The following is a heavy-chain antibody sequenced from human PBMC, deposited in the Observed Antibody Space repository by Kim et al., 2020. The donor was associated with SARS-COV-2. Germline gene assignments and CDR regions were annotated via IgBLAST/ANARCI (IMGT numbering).Heavy chain of an antibody. V-gene: IGHV3-23*01. CDR1: GFTFSRYA. Sequence: GGSLRLSCVASGFTFSRYAMSWVRQAPGKGLEWVSVITSSGGSTYYADSVKGRFTISRDDSKNTLYLQMNSLRAEDTAVYYCASYYYDSSGYYNGWGKGT. J-gene: IGHJ4*02. CDR2: ITSSGGST. CDR3: ASYYYDSSGYYNG. D-gene: IGHD3-22*01.